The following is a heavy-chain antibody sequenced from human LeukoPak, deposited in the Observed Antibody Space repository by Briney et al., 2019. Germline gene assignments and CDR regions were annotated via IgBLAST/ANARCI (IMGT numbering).Heavy chain of an antibody. D-gene: IGHD3-16*01. V-gene: IGHV3-48*04. CDR2: ISGSGSSV. CDR1: GFTFSSYA. J-gene: IGHJ4*02. Sequence: GGSLRLSCAASGFTFSSYAMSWVRQVPGKGLEWLSYISGSGSSVYYADSVRGRFTISRDNAKKALYLQMNSLRVDDTAVYYCARGDNVYFWGQGVLVTVSS. CDR3: ARGDNVYF.